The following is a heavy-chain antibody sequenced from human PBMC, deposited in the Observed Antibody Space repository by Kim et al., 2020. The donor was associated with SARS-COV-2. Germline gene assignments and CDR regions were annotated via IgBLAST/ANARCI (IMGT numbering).Heavy chain of an antibody. D-gene: IGHD4-17*01. CDR2: IYYSGST. J-gene: IGHJ4*02. V-gene: IGHV4-59*13. Sequence: SETLSLTCTVSGGSISSYYWSWIRQPPGKGLEWIGYIYYSGSTNYNPSLKSRVTISVDTSKNQFSLKLSSVTAADTAVYYCARRPSQGGDYEGFDYWGQGTLVTVSS. CDR1: GGSISSYY. CDR3: ARRPSQGGDYEGFDY.